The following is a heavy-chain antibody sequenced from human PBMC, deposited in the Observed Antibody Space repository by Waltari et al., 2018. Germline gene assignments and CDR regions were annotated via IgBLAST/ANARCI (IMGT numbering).Heavy chain of an antibody. CDR1: GGSISSSSYY. CDR2: IYYSGST. V-gene: IGHV4-39*01. Sequence: QLQLQESGPGLVKPSETLSLTCTVSGGSISSSSYYWGWIRQPPGKGLEWIGSIYYSGSTYSNPSCKSRVTISVDTSKNQFSLNLSSVTDADTAVYYCAIPYYYDSSGYRVNDAFDIWGQGTMVTVSS. D-gene: IGHD3-22*01. J-gene: IGHJ3*02. CDR3: AIPYYYDSSGYRVNDAFDI.